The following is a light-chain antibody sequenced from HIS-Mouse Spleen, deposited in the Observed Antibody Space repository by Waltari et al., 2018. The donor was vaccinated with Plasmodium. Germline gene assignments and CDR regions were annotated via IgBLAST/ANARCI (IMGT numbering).Light chain of an antibody. CDR3: QQYNNWSFT. Sequence: EIVMTQSPATLSVSPRERATLACRASHSISSNLAWYQQKPGQAPRLLIYGASTRATGIPARFSGSGSGTEFTLTISSLQSEDFAVYYCQQYNNWSFTFGPGTKVDIK. CDR2: GAS. J-gene: IGKJ3*01. V-gene: IGKV3-15*01. CDR1: HSISSN.